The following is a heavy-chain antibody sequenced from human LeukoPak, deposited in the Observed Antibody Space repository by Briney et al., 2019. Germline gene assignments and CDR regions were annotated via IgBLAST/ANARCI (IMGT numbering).Heavy chain of an antibody. CDR3: AAVGSSSRDAFDI. D-gene: IGHD5-18*01. CDR2: IVVGSGNT. Sequence: SVKVSCKASGFTFTSSAVQWVRQARGQRLEWIGWIVVGSGNTNYAQKFQERVTITRDMSTSTAYMELSSLRSEDTAVYYCAAVGSSSRDAFDIWGQGTMVTVSS. CDR1: GFTFTSSA. V-gene: IGHV1-58*01. J-gene: IGHJ3*02.